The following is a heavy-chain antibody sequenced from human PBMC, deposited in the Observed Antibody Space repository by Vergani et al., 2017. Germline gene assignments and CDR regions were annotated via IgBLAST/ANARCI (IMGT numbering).Heavy chain of an antibody. J-gene: IGHJ4*02. CDR1: GESIRSGSHY. D-gene: IGHD2-15*01. Sequence: QVQLEESGPGLVKPSQTLSLTCTVSGESIRSGSHYWSWIRQPAGKGPEWIGHIHTGGRTDLNPSFKSRVSISVDTSKSQFSLKLNSVTVADTAVYYCARSRPYCTSGSCPAIWGQGTLVTVSS. CDR3: ARSRPYCTSGSCPAI. V-gene: IGHV4-61*02. CDR2: IHTGGRT.